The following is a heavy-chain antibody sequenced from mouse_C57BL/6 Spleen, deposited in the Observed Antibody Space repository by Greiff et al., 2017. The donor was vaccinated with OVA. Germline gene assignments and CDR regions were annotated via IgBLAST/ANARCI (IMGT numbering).Heavy chain of an antibody. CDR1: GYTFTSYW. J-gene: IGHJ4*01. CDR3: ARSEGSSYYAMDY. D-gene: IGHD1-1*01. CDR2: IDPSDSYT. V-gene: IGHV1-59*01. Sequence: VQLQQPGAELVRPGTSVKLSCKASGYTFTSYWMHWVKQRPGQGLEWIGVIDPSDSYTNYNQKFKGKATLTVDTSSSTAYMQLSSLTSEDSAVYYCARSEGSSYYAMDYWGQGTSVTVSS.